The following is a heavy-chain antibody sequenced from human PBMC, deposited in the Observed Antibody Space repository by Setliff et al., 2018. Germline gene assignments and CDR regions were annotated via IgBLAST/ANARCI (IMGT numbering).Heavy chain of an antibody. CDR3: ARESYYYYMDV. Sequence: SETLSLTCTVSGGSISSGSHYWSWIRQPAGKGLEWIGRIYASGSTNYNPSLRSRVTISVDMSKNQFSLKLSSVTAADTAVYYCARESYYYYMDVWGKGTTVTVSS. J-gene: IGHJ6*03. V-gene: IGHV4-61*02. CDR2: IYASGST. CDR1: GGSISSGSHY.